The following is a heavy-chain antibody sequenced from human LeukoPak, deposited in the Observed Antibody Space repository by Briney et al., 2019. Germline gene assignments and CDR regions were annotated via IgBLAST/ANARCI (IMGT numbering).Heavy chain of an antibody. Sequence: PSETLSLTCTVSGGSISGYYWSWVRQAPGKRLEWIGYIHYSGSTNYNPSLKSRLTISVDASKNQFSLKLSSVTATDTAVYYCARGTRGRRAIDYWGQGTLVTVSS. D-gene: IGHD6-25*01. CDR1: GGSISGYY. J-gene: IGHJ4*02. V-gene: IGHV4-59*08. CDR3: ARGTRGRRAIDY. CDR2: IHYSGST.